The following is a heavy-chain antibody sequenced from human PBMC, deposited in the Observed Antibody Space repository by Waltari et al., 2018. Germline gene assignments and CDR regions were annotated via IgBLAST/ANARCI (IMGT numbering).Heavy chain of an antibody. J-gene: IGHJ6*02. CDR1: GFTFSSYA. V-gene: IGHV3-23*01. CDR2: FSGRGGTS. Sequence: EVQLLESGGGLVQPGGSLRLSCAASGFTFSSYAMNWVRQAPGNGLEWVSAFSGRGGTSYYADSGKGRFTISRDNSKNTLYLQMNSLRADDTAVYYCAKGCSGVTCNSGEWGMDVWGQGTTVTVSS. D-gene: IGHD2-15*01. CDR3: AKGCSGVTCNSGEWGMDV.